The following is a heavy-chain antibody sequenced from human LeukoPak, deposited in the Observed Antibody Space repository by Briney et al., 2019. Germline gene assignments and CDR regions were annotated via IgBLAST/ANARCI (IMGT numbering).Heavy chain of an antibody. Sequence: PGGSLRLSCAASGFTFSSYAMSWVRQAPGKGLEWVSYISGSGGTTSYADSVKGRVTISGDNSKNTLYLQMNSLRAEDTAVYYCANRDSSGSLPRLFDYWGQGTLVTVSS. CDR3: ANRDSSGSLPRLFDY. CDR1: GFTFSSYA. V-gene: IGHV3-23*01. CDR2: ISGSGGTT. J-gene: IGHJ4*02. D-gene: IGHD6-19*01.